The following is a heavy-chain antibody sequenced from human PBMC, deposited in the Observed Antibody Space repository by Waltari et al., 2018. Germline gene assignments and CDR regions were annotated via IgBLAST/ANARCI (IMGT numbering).Heavy chain of an antibody. D-gene: IGHD3-3*01. CDR1: GYAFTGYY. CDR3: AREALEWMKAFDI. CDR2: VNPPSGAT. Sequence: QAQLVQSGAEVKKAGASVKVSCKASGYAFTGYYIHWVRQAPGVGLQWMGWVNPPSGATNYAQRCQGRVTMTRDTTTSTVYMELDRLRFDDTAVYFCAREALEWMKAFDIWGQGTLVTVSS. J-gene: IGHJ3*02. V-gene: IGHV1-2*02.